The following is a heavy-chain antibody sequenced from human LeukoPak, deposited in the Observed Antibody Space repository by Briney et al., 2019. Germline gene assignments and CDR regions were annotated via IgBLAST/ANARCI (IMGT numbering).Heavy chain of an antibody. D-gene: IGHD1-26*01. J-gene: IGHJ5*02. Sequence: PSETLSLTCTVSGGSISSYYWSWIRQPPGKGLECMGYIYYSGSTNYNPSLKSRVTISVDTSKNQFSLKLSSVTAADTAVYYCARGIVGATTPGNWFDPWGQGTLVTVSS. CDR3: ARGIVGATTPGNWFDP. V-gene: IGHV4-59*01. CDR2: IYYSGST. CDR1: GGSISSYY.